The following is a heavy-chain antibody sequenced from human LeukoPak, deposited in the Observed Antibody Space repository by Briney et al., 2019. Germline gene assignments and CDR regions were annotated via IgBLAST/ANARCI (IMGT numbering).Heavy chain of an antibody. Sequence: ETLSLTCTVSGGSISSGGYYMSWVRQAPGKGLEWVSVIYSGGSTYYADSVKGRFTISRDNSKNTLYLQMNSLRAEDTAVYYCARDQSHWGQGTLVTVSS. J-gene: IGHJ4*02. V-gene: IGHV3-53*01. CDR1: GGSISSGGYY. CDR2: IYSGGST. CDR3: ARDQSH.